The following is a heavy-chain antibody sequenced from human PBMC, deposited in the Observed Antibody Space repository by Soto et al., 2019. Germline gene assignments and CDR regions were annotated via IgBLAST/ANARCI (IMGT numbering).Heavy chain of an antibody. J-gene: IGHJ3*02. CDR2: IYYSGST. CDR1: GGSISSYY. Sequence: SETLSLTCTVSGGSISSYYWSWIRQPPGKGLEWIGYIYYSGSTNYNPSLKSRVTISVDTSKNQFSLKLSSVTAADTAVYYCARTSSYDSSGYYPWLGAFDIWGQGTMVTVS. CDR3: ARTSSYDSSGYYPWLGAFDI. D-gene: IGHD3-22*01. V-gene: IGHV4-59*01.